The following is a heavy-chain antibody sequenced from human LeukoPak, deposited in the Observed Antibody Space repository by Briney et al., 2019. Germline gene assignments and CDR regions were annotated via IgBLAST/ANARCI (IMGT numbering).Heavy chain of an antibody. V-gene: IGHV3-23*01. CDR1: GFTFSSYA. CDR2: MGSSGATI. Sequence: PGGSLRLSCGAPGFTFSSYAMSWVRQAPGQGLEWVSSMGSSGATIYYADSVKGRFTISRDNSKNTMYLQMNSLRADDTAVYHCAKFGVGLSDYYWDPFDFWGQGALVTVSS. CDR3: AKFGVGLSDYYWDPFDF. D-gene: IGHD3-22*01. J-gene: IGHJ4*02.